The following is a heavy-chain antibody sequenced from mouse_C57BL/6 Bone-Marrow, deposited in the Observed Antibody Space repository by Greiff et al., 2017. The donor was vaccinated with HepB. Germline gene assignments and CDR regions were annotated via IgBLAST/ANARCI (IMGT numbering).Heavy chain of an antibody. CDR3: ARGELLLYYAMDY. V-gene: IGHV2-2*01. CDR1: GFSLTSYG. Sequence: VQLQQSGPGLVQPSQSLSITCTVSGFSLTSYGVHWVRQSPGKGLEWLGVIWSGGSTDYNAAFISRLSISKDNSKSQVFFKMNSLQADDTAIYYCARGELLLYYAMDYWGQGTSVTVSS. J-gene: IGHJ4*01. CDR2: IWSGGST. D-gene: IGHD2-12*01.